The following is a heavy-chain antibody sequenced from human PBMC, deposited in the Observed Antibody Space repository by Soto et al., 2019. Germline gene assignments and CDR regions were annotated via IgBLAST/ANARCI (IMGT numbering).Heavy chain of an antibody. Sequence: EVQLLESGGGLVQPGGSLRLSCAASGFTFSSYAMSWVRQAPGKGLEWVSAISGSGGSTYYADSVKGRFTISRDNSKNPLYLQMHSLRAEDTAVYYCAKDPLRGVIWGRMDWFDPWGQGTLVTVSS. J-gene: IGHJ5*02. D-gene: IGHD3-10*01. V-gene: IGHV3-23*01. CDR3: AKDPLRGVIWGRMDWFDP. CDR2: ISGSGGST. CDR1: GFTFSSYA.